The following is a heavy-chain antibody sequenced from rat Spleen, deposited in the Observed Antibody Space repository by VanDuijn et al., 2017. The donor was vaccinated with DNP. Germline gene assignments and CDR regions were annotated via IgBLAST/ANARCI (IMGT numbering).Heavy chain of an antibody. D-gene: IGHD1-10*01. Sequence: EVQLVESGGGLVQPGRSMKLSCAASGFTFSNYYMAWVRQAPTKGLEWVASISADSVRERFTISRDDSQSMVYLQMDDLKTEDTALYYCTRITPFDYWGQGVMVTVSS. V-gene: IGHV5-25*01. CDR2: ISA. CDR3: TRITPFDY. J-gene: IGHJ2*01. CDR1: GFTFSNYY.